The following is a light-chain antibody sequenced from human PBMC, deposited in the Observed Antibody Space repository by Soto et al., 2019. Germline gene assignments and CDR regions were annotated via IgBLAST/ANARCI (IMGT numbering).Light chain of an antibody. CDR2: GAS. J-gene: IGKJ1*01. CDR3: HQYGSSSTWT. Sequence: EIVLTQSPCTLSLSPGERATLSCRASQSVSSSYLAWYQQKPGQAPRLLIYGASSRATGIPDRFSGSGSGTDFTLTISRLEPEDFAVYYCHQYGSSSTWTFGQGTKVDIK. CDR1: QSVSSSY. V-gene: IGKV3-20*01.